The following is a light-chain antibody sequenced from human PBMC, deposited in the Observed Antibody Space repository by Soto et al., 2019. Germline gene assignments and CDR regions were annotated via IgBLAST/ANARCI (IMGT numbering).Light chain of an antibody. Sequence: EIVLTQSPATLSLSPGERATLSCRASQSVSSYLAWYQQKPGQAPRLLIYDSSNRATGIPGRFSGSGSGTDFTLTISSLEPEDFAVYYCQQRSNGPAFTFGQGTKLEIK. CDR3: QQRSNGPAFT. CDR2: DSS. J-gene: IGKJ2*01. CDR1: QSVSSY. V-gene: IGKV3-11*01.